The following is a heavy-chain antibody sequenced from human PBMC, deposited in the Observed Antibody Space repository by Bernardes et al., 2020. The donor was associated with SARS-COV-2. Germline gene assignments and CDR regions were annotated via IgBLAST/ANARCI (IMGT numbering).Heavy chain of an antibody. V-gene: IGHV3-9*01. J-gene: IGHJ4*02. CDR1: GFTFDDYA. D-gene: IGHD1-26*01. CDR3: ANGAEHYFDY. Sequence: GGSLRLSCAASGFTFDDYAMHWVRQAPGKGLEWVSGISWNSGSIGYADSVKGRFTISRDNAKNSLYLQMNSLRAEDTALYYCANGAEHYFDYWGQGTLVTVSS. CDR2: ISWNSGSI.